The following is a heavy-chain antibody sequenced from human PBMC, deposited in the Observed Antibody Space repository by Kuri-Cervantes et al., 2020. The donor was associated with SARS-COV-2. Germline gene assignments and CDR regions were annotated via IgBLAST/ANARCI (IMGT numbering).Heavy chain of an antibody. CDR3: ARRSSGWTIDY. Sequence: GSLRLSCTVSGGSISSSSYYWGWIRQPPGKGLEWIGSIYYSGSTYYNPSLKSRVTISVDTSKNQFSLKLSSVTAADTAVHYCARRSSGWTIDYWGQGTLVTVSS. D-gene: IGHD6-19*01. J-gene: IGHJ4*02. CDR2: IYYSGST. CDR1: GGSISSSSYY. V-gene: IGHV4-39*01.